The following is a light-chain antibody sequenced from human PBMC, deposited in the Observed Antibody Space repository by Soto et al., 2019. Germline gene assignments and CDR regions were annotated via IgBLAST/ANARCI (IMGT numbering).Light chain of an antibody. Sequence: QSALTQPASVSGSPRQSITISCTGTSSDVGSYNLVSWYQQHPGKAPKLMIYEGNKRPSGVSNRFSGSKSANTASLTISGLQTEDEADYYSCSYAGTNTFVLGTGTKLTVL. CDR1: SSDVGSYNL. J-gene: IGLJ1*01. CDR2: EGN. V-gene: IGLV2-23*01. CDR3: CSYAGTNTFV.